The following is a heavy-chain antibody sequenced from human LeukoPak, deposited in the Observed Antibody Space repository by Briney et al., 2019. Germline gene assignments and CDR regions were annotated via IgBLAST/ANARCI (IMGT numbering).Heavy chain of an antibody. D-gene: IGHD2-15*01. J-gene: IGHJ4*02. CDR3: AAMVVAATPQWTPLDY. CDR2: ISSSSSYI. Sequence: GGSLRLSCAASGFTFSSYSMNWVRQAPGKGLEWVSSISSSSSYIYYADSVKGRFTISRDNAKNSLYLQMNSLRAEDTAVYYCAAMVVAATPQWTPLDYWGQGTLVTVSS. CDR1: GFTFSSYS. V-gene: IGHV3-21*01.